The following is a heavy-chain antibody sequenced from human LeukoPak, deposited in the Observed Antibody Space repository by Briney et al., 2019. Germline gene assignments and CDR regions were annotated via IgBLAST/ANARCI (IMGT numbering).Heavy chain of an antibody. Sequence: GSLKLSCAASGFTFSGSTMHWVRQASGKGLEWIGSIYYSGSTYYNPSLKSRVTISVDTSKNQFSLKLSSVTAADTAVYYCARQTLQLWPTEPFDYWGQGTLVTVSS. CDR3: ARQTLQLWPTEPFDY. D-gene: IGHD5-18*01. CDR1: GFTFSGSTMH. CDR2: IYYSGST. V-gene: IGHV4-39*01. J-gene: IGHJ4*02.